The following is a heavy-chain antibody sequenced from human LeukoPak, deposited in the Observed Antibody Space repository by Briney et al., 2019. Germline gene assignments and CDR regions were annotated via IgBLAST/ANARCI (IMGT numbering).Heavy chain of an antibody. V-gene: IGHV1-8*01. CDR3: ARGRPTQKIWWLRLWINWFDP. J-gene: IGHJ5*02. Sequence: GASVKVSCKASGYTFTSYAISWVRQAPGQGLEWMGWMNPNSGNTGYAQKFQGRVTMTRNTSISTAYMELSSLRSEDTAVYYCARGRPTQKIWWLRLWINWFDPWGQGTLVTVSS. D-gene: IGHD5-12*01. CDR2: MNPNSGNT. CDR1: GYTFTSYA.